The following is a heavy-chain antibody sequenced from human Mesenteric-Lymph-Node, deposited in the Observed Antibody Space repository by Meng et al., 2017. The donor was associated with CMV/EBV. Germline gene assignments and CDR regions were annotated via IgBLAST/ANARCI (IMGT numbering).Heavy chain of an antibody. CDR1: GFTFSSYA. V-gene: IGHV3-30-3*01. CDR2: ISYDGSNK. D-gene: IGHD6-13*01. CDR3: ARVAATDY. J-gene: IGHJ4*02. Sequence: GESLKISCAASGFTFSSYAMHWVRQAPGKGLEWVAVISYDGSNKYYADSVKGRFTISRDNSKNTLYLQMNSLRAEDTAVYYCARVAATDYWGLGTLVTVSS.